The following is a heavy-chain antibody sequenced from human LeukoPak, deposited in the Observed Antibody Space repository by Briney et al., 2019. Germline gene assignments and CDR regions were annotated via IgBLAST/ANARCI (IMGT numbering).Heavy chain of an antibody. CDR3: VLKPLGVQPPFDY. CDR1: GFTVSSNY. CDR2: IYSGGST. D-gene: IGHD1-26*01. Sequence: GGSLRLSCAASGFTVSSNYMSWVRQAPGKGLEWVSVIYSGGSTYYADSVKGRFTISRDNSKNTLYLQMNSLRAEDTAVYYCVLKPLGVQPPFDYWGQGTLVTVSS. V-gene: IGHV3-53*01. J-gene: IGHJ4*02.